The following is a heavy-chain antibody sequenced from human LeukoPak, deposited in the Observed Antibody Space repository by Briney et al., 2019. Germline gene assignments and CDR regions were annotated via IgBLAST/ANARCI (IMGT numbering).Heavy chain of an antibody. CDR1: GFSFSDYY. Sequence: GGSLRLSCAASGFSFSDYYMGWIRQAPGKRLEWLSYISSLGITKYYADSVKGRFTISRDNANSSLYLQMNSLTAEDTAVYYCAKDFGITMVRGVTHPSYWGQGTLVTVSS. V-gene: IGHV3-11*04. CDR2: ISSLGITK. D-gene: IGHD3-10*01. J-gene: IGHJ4*02. CDR3: AKDFGITMVRGVTHPSY.